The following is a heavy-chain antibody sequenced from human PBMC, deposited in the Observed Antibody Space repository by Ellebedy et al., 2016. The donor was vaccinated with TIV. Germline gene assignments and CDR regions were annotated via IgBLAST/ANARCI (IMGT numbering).Heavy chain of an antibody. Sequence: GGSLRLSCAASGFTFSSYWMYWVRQAPGKGLVWVSRMKGDGSSVTYADSVKGRFTISRDNSKNTLYLQMNSLRAEDTAVYYCAKDRDNYGGAPYNGMDIWGQGTTVTVSS. V-gene: IGHV3-74*01. J-gene: IGHJ6*02. CDR3: AKDRDNYGGAPYNGMDI. CDR2: MKGDGSSV. D-gene: IGHD5-18*01. CDR1: GFTFSSYW.